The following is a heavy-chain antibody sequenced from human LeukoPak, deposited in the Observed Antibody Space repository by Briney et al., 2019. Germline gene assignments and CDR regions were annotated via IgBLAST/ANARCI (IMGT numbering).Heavy chain of an antibody. CDR1: GYSISSGYY. D-gene: IGHD2-15*01. CDR3: ARRCSGGSCYSTYFDY. Sequence: SETLSLTCAVSGYSISSGYYWGWIRQPPGKGLEWIGSIYHSGSTYYNPSLKSRVTISVDTSKNQFSLKLSSVTAADTAVYYCARRCSGGSCYSTYFDYWGQGTLDTVSS. V-gene: IGHV4-38-2*01. CDR2: IYHSGST. J-gene: IGHJ4*02.